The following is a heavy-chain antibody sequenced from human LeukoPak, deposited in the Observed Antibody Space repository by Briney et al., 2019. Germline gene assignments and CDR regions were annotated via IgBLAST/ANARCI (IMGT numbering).Heavy chain of an antibody. CDR3: AREIRDGYNLYYYGMDV. V-gene: IGHV4-59*01. D-gene: IGHD5-24*01. Sequence: SETLSLTCTVSGGSISSYYWSWIRQPPGKGLEWIGYIYYSGSTNYNPSLKSRVTISVDTSKNQFSLKLSSVTAADTAVYYCAREIRDGYNLYYYGMDVWGQGTTVTVSS. CDR2: IYYSGST. J-gene: IGHJ6*02. CDR1: GGSISSYY.